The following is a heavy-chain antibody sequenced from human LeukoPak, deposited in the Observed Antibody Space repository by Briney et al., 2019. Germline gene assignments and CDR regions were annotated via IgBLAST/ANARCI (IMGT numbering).Heavy chain of an antibody. CDR2: IIPIFGTA. V-gene: IGHV1-69*13. CDR3: AREGSIAAAGLDPPDNVRAPGTYYYYGMDV. J-gene: IGHJ6*02. CDR1: GGTFSSYA. D-gene: IGHD6-13*01. Sequence: SVKVSCKASGGTFSSYAFSWVRQAPGQGLEWMGGIIPIFGTANYAQKFQGRVTITADESTSTAYMELSSLRSEDTAVYYCAREGSIAAAGLDPPDNVRAPGTYYYYGMDVWGQGTTVTVSS.